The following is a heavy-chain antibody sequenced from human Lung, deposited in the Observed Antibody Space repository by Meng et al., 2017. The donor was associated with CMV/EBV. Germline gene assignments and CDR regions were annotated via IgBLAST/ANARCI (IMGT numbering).Heavy chain of an antibody. J-gene: IGHJ6*01. V-gene: IGHV1-18*01. CDR1: GYTFNNYG. Sequence: ASXXVSXKASGYTFNNYGVTWVRQAPGQGLEWMGWISGNNGNTNYAQNLKDRVTMTTDTSMSTAYMELRSLRSDDAAVYYCARESRYDFWSGSPPYYFGMDVWXQGNXVNGAS. CDR2: ISGNNGNT. D-gene: IGHD3-3*01. CDR3: ARESRYDFWSGSPPYYFGMDV.